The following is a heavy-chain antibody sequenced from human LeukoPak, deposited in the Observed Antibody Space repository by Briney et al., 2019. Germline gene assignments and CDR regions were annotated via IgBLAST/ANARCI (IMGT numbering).Heavy chain of an antibody. CDR2: IYHSGST. J-gene: IGHJ4*02. CDR1: GYSISSGYY. Sequence: SETLSLTCTVSGYSISSGYYWGWIRQPPGKGLEWIGSIYHSGSTYYNPSLKSRVTISVDTSKNQFSLKLRSVTAADTAVYYCARLCGNYQNYFDYWGQGTLVTVSS. CDR3: ARLCGNYQNYFDY. V-gene: IGHV4-38-2*02. D-gene: IGHD1-26*01.